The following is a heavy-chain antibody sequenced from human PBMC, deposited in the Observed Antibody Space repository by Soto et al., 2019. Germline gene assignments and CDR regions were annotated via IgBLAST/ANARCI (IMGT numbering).Heavy chain of an antibody. CDR2: IWYDGSNK. J-gene: IGHJ2*01. Sequence: QVQLVESGGGVVQPGRSLRLSCAASGFTFSSYGMHWVRQAPGKGLEWVAVIWYDGSNKYYADSVKGRFTISRDNSKNTLYLQMNSLRAEDTAVYYCARNSRWLQNAWYFDLWGRGTLVTVSS. D-gene: IGHD3-22*01. CDR3: ARNSRWLQNAWYFDL. V-gene: IGHV3-33*01. CDR1: GFTFSSYG.